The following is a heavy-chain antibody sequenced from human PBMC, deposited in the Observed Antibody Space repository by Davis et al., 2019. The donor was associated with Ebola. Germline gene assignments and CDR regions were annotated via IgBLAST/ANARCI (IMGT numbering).Heavy chain of an antibody. J-gene: IGHJ4*02. Sequence: GESLKISCAVSGFTFSSYWMSWVRQGPGKGLEWVAEIDEDGSKKDYVDSVKGRFTFSRDNSKNTLYLQMNSLRAEDTAVYYCAKGFVRGTIDYWGQGTLVTVSS. CDR2: IDEDGSKK. CDR1: GFTFSSYW. D-gene: IGHD3-10*01. V-gene: IGHV3-7*03. CDR3: AKGFVRGTIDY.